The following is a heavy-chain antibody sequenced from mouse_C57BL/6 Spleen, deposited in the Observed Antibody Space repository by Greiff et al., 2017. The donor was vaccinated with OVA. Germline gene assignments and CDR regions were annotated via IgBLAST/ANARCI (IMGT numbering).Heavy chain of an antibody. Sequence: VQLQQSGPELVKPGASVKISCKASGYTFTDYYMNWVKQSHGKSLEWIGDINPNNGGTSYNQKFKGKATLTVDKSSSTAYMELRSLTSEDSAVYYCARGKITTGVGGYAMDYWGQGTSVTVSS. J-gene: IGHJ4*01. D-gene: IGHD1-1*01. CDR1: GYTFTDYY. CDR3: ARGKITTGVGGYAMDY. V-gene: IGHV1-26*01. CDR2: INPNNGGT.